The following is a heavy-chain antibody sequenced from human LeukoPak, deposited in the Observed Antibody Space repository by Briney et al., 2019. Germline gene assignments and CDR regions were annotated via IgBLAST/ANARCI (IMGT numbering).Heavy chain of an antibody. V-gene: IGHV3-23*01. J-gene: IGHJ4*02. CDR1: RFTFSSYA. D-gene: IGHD6-19*01. CDR3: AKDPVVYHGGSGWHYFDY. CDR2: IGGTGDRT. Sequence: GGSLRLSCAASRFTFSSYAMSWVRQAPGRGLEWVATIGGTGDRTYYADSVKGRFTISRDNSMDTLFLQMNSLKGEDTAVYHCAKDPVVYHGGSGWHYFDYWGQGTLVTVSS.